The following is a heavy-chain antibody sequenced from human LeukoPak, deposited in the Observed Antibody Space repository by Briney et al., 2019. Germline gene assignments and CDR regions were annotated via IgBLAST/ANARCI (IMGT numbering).Heavy chain of an antibody. J-gene: IGHJ5*02. D-gene: IGHD1-26*01. V-gene: IGHV1-18*01. CDR2: ISTNSDIR. CDR1: GYTFTNYG. CDR3: ARDWDAMNNCFDP. Sequence: GASVKVSCKASGYTFTNYGISWVRQAPGQGLEWMGWISTNSDIRTYAQTLQGRFTMTTDTATTTAYMELNNLTFDDTAVYYCARDWDAMNNCFDPRGQGTPVTVSS.